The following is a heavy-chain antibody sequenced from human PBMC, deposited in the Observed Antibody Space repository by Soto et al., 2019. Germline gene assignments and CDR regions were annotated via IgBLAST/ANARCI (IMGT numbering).Heavy chain of an antibody. CDR2: IWYDASNK. V-gene: IGHV3-33*01. J-gene: IGHJ4*02. D-gene: IGHD1-26*01. CDR1: GFTFRTYG. Sequence: VQLVESGGGVVQPGRSLRLSCAASGFTFRTYGMYWVRQAPGKGLEGVAVIWYDASNKYYADSVKGRFPISRDNSENTLYLQMNSLRAEDTAVYYCARGRVDGGELDLWGQGTLVTVSS. CDR3: ARGRVDGGELDL.